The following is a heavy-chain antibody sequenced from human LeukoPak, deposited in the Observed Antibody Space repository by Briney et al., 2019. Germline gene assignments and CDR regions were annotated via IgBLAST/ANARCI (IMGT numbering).Heavy chain of an antibody. J-gene: IGHJ5*02. V-gene: IGHV1-2*02. CDR1: GYTFTGYN. CDR2: INPNSGGT. Sequence: ASVTVSCKASGYTFTGYNMHWVRQAPGQGLEWMGWINPNSGGTNYAQKFQGRVTMTRDTSITTAYMELSRLRSDDTAVYYCARERSWLDPWGQGTLVTVSS. CDR3: ARERSWLDP.